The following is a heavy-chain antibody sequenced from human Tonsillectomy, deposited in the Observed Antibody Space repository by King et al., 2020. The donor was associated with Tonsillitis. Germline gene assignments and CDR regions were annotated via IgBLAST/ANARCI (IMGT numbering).Heavy chain of an antibody. J-gene: IGHJ4*02. Sequence: VQLVQSGGGLVQPGGSLILSCAASGFTFSSCVMSWVRQAPGKGLEWVSAIRGSGGGTHYADSVKGRFTISRDNSKNPLYLQMNSLRAEDTAVYYCAKCRVVGSGWCNYFDYWGQGILVTVSS. D-gene: IGHD2-8*02. CDR3: AKCRVVGSGWCNYFDY. V-gene: IGHV3-23*04. CDR1: GFTFSSCV. CDR2: IRGSGGGT.